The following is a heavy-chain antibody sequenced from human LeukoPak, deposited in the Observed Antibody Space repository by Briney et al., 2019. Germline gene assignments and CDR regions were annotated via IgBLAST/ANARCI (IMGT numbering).Heavy chain of an antibody. V-gene: IGHV1-18*01. CDR3: ARVGSGWWGGHSEYYFDY. J-gene: IGHJ4*02. D-gene: IGHD6-19*01. CDR1: GSTFSSTA. Sequence: ASVKVSCKSSGSTFSSTAISWVRQAPGQGLEWMGWISAYNGNTNYAQKLQGRVTMTTDTSTSTAYMELRSLRSDDTAVYYCARVGSGWWGGHSEYYFDYWGQGTLVTVSS. CDR2: ISAYNGNT.